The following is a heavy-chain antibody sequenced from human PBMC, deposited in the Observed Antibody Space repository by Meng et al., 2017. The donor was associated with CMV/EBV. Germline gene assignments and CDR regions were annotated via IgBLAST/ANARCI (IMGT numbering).Heavy chain of an antibody. J-gene: IGHJ6*02. Sequence: ASVKVSCKASGYTFTGYYIHWVRQAPGHGLEWMGWITPMSGGTNYAQNFQDRVTMTRDTSTNTAYMELSRLRSDDTAVYYCARDLRGSSRPIYYGMDVWGQGTTVTVSS. CDR2: ITPMSGGT. D-gene: IGHD2-2*01. V-gene: IGHV1-2*02. CDR3: ARDLRGSSRPIYYGMDV. CDR1: GYTFTGYY.